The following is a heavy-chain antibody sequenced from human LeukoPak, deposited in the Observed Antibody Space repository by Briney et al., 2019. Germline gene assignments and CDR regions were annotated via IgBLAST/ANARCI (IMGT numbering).Heavy chain of an antibody. Sequence: GGSLRLSCAASGFTFDDYAMHWVRQAPGKGLEWVSGISWNSGSIGYADSVKGRFTISRDNAKNSLYLQMNSLRAEDTAVYYCARDLVGATNWFDPWGQGTLVTVSS. J-gene: IGHJ5*02. CDR1: GFTFDDYA. D-gene: IGHD1-26*01. CDR2: ISWNSGSI. V-gene: IGHV3-9*01. CDR3: ARDLVGATNWFDP.